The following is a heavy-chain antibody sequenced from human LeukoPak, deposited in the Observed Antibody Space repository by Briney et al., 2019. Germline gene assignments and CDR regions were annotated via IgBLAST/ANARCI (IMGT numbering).Heavy chain of an antibody. J-gene: IGHJ4*02. CDR3: ARDVRGPHDF. CDR2: ISGSGGST. CDR1: GFTFSSHA. Sequence: GGSLRLSCAASGFTFSSHAMSWVRQAPGKGLEWVSAISGSGGSTYYADSVKGRFTISRDNAKNTLYLQMNSLRAEDTAVYRCARDVRGPHDFWGQGTLVTVSS. V-gene: IGHV3-23*01. D-gene: IGHD2/OR15-2a*01.